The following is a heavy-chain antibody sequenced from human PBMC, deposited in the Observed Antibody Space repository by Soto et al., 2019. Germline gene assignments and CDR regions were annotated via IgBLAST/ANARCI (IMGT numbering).Heavy chain of an antibody. V-gene: IGHV4-30-4*01. CDR3: ATPSFYGMDV. J-gene: IGHJ6*02. CDR2: IYYSGST. D-gene: IGHD3-16*02. CDR1: GGSISSGDYY. Sequence: SETLSLTCTVSGGSISSGDYYWSWVRQPPGKGLEWIGYIYYSGSTYYNPSLKSRVTISVDTSKNQFSLKLSSVTAADTTGYYCATPSFYGMDVWGQGTTVTVSS.